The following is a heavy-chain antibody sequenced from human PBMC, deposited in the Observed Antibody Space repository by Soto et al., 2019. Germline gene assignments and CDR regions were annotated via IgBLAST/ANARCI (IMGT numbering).Heavy chain of an antibody. CDR3: ARDGSTVTTNYHYAMDV. CDR1: GFTFSTYH. J-gene: IGHJ6*02. CDR2: IHSSGSRI. V-gene: IGHV3-48*03. D-gene: IGHD4-17*01. Sequence: PGGSLRLSCAASGFTFSTYHMNWVRQAPGKVLEWVSYIHSSGSRIYYADSVKGRFTISRDNAKNSLYLQMNSLRAEDTAVYYCARDGSTVTTNYHYAMDVWGQGTTVTVSS.